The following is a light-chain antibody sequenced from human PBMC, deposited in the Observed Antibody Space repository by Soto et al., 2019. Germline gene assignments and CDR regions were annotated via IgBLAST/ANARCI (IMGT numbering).Light chain of an antibody. Sequence: EIVLTQSPATLSLSPGERATLSCRASQNVASYLAWYQQKPGQAPRLLIYDASDRATGVPPRFSGSGFGTDFTLTISSLEPEDAAVYYCQQRSNWPPITSGQATRLEIK. CDR3: QQRSNWPPIT. CDR2: DAS. J-gene: IGKJ5*01. CDR1: QNVASY. V-gene: IGKV3-11*01.